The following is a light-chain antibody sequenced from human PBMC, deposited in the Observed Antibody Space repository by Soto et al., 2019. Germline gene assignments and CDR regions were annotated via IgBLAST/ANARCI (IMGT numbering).Light chain of an antibody. CDR3: QQYNRYWT. CDR2: KAS. CDR1: QSISIW. J-gene: IGKJ1*01. Sequence: DIQMTQSPSTLSASVGDRVTITCRASQSISIWLAWYQYKPGKAPKLLIYKASSLESGVPSRFSGSGSGTEFTLTISSLQPDDFATYYCQQYNRYWTFGQGTKVEIK. V-gene: IGKV1-5*03.